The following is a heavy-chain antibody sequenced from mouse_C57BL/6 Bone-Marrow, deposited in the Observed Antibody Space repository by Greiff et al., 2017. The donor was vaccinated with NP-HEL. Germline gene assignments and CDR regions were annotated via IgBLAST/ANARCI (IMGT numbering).Heavy chain of an antibody. J-gene: IGHJ1*03. V-gene: IGHV14-3*01. D-gene: IGHD1-1*01. Sequence: VQLQQPGAELVKPGASVKLSCKASGYTFTSYWMHWVKQRPGRGLEWIGRIDPANGNTKYAPKFQGKATITADTSSNTAYLQLSSLTSEDTAIYYCAPLTTVVADWYFDVWGTGTTVTVSS. CDR3: APLTTVVADWYFDV. CDR2: IDPANGNT. CDR1: GYTFTSYW.